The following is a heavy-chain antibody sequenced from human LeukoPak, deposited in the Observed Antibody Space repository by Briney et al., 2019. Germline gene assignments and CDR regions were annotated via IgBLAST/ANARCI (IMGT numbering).Heavy chain of an antibody. CDR2: ISAYNGNT. J-gene: IGHJ6*02. V-gene: IGHV1-18*01. Sequence: ASVKVSCKASGYTFTSYVISWVRQAPGQGLEWMGWISAYNGNTNYAQKLQGRVTMTTDTSTSTAYMELRRLRSDDTDVYYCARPIVVVPAAIPLGMDVWGQGTTATVSS. CDR3: ARPIVVVPAAIPLGMDV. D-gene: IGHD2-2*01. CDR1: GYTFTSYV.